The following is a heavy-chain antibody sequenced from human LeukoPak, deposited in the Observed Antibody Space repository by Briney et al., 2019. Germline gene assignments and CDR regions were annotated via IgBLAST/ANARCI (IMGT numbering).Heavy chain of an antibody. CDR3: ARERQLHYFDY. D-gene: IGHD6-6*01. Sequence: ASETLSLTSTVSGGSISSYFWSWIRQPPGKGLEWIGYIYYSGSTTYNPSLKSRVTISIDTSKNQFSLNLSFVTAADTAVYYCARERQLHYFDYWGQGTLVTVSS. V-gene: IGHV4-59*13. CDR1: GGSISSYF. CDR2: IYYSGST. J-gene: IGHJ4*02.